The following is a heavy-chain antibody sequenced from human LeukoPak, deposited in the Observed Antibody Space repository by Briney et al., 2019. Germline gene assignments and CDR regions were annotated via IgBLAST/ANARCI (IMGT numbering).Heavy chain of an antibody. V-gene: IGHV4-39*07. CDR2: IYYSGST. J-gene: IGHJ4*02. CDR1: GGSISSSSYY. D-gene: IGHD3-3*01. Sequence: SETLSLTCTVSGGSISSSSYYWGWIRQPPGKGLEWIGSIYYSGSTYYNPSLKSRATISVDASKNQFSLKLSSVTAADTAVYYCAREADRGTYYDFWSGPYYFDYWGQGTLVTVSS. CDR3: AREADRGTYYDFWSGPYYFDY.